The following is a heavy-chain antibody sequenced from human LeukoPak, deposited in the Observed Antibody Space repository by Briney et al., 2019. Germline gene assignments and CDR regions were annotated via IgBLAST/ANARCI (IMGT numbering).Heavy chain of an antibody. D-gene: IGHD3/OR15-3a*01. CDR1: GDSISSGDYY. J-gene: IGHJ4*02. CDR3: AKQTGSGLFILP. CDR2: ISSSGST. Sequence: SETLSLTCTVSGDSISSGDYYWSWIRQPAGKGLERIGRISSSGSTNYNPSLKSRVTISVDTSKNQFSLKLTSVTAADTAVYYCAKQTGSGLFILPGGQGTLVTVSS. V-gene: IGHV4-61*02.